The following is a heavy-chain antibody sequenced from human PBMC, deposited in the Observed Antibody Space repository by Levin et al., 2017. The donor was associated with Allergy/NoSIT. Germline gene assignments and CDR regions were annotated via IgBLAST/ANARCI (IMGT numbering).Heavy chain of an antibody. CDR2: IYPGDSDT. V-gene: IGHV5-51*01. D-gene: IGHD6-13*01. Sequence: ESLKISCKGSGSSFSSYWIGWVRQMPGKGLEWMGIIYPGDSDTRYSPSFQGQVTMSADKSTTTAYLQWSSLKASDSAIYYCATAKTELATPFDYWGQGTLVTVSS. J-gene: IGHJ4*02. CDR3: ATAKTELATPFDY. CDR1: GSSFSSYW.